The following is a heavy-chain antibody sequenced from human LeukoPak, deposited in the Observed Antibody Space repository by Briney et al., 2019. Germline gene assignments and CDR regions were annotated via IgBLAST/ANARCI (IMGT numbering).Heavy chain of an antibody. CDR3: ARLSQFGVLRFSYYMDV. D-gene: IGHD3-3*01. J-gene: IGHJ6*03. Sequence: SETLSLTCTVSGDSISNSSYYWGWIRQPPGKGLEWIGNVYYRVRTYYNPSLKSRVTISVDTSKNQFSLKLSSVTAADTAVYYCARLSQFGVLRFSYYMDVWGKGTTVTVSS. CDR1: GDSISNSSYY. V-gene: IGHV4-39*07. CDR2: VYYRVRT.